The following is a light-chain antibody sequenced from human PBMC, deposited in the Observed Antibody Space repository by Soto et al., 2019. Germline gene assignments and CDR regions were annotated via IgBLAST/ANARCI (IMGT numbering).Light chain of an antibody. CDR3: SSYTSSRTRV. Sequence: QSALTQPASVSGSPGQSITISCTGTSSDVGAYNYVSWYQQHPGKAPKLMIYEVSNRPSGVSHRFSGSKSDNTASLTISGLQTDDEADYYCSSYTSSRTRVFGTGTK. V-gene: IGLV2-14*01. J-gene: IGLJ1*01. CDR1: SSDVGAYNY. CDR2: EVS.